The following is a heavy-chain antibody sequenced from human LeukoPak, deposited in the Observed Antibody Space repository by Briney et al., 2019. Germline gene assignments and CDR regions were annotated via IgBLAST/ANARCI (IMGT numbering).Heavy chain of an antibody. J-gene: IGHJ4*02. CDR3: ARHSPTYYDFDY. CDR1: GGSISNYY. D-gene: IGHD3-10*01. CDR2: IFHSGST. Sequence: PSETLSLTCTVSGGSISNYYWTWLRQPPGKGLVWIGYIFHSGSTKYNPSLQSRVTISVDTSKNRFSLKLSSVTAADTAVYYCARHSPTYYDFDYWGQGTLVTVSS. V-gene: IGHV4-59*08.